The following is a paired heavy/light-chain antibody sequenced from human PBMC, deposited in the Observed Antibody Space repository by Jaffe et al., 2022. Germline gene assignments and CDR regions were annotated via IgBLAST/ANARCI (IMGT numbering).Light chain of an antibody. CDR1: SSNIGAGYD. V-gene: IGLV1-40*01. Sequence: QSVLTQPPSVSGAPGQRVTISCTGSSSNIGAGYDVHWYQQLPGTAPKLLIYGNSNRPSGVPDRFSGSKSGTSASLAITGLQAEDEADYYCQSYDSSLSVLVFGGGTKLTVL. CDR2: GNS. J-gene: IGLJ2*01. CDR3: QSYDSSLSVLV.
Heavy chain of an antibody. CDR1: GFTFSSYA. CDR2: ISGSGGST. V-gene: IGHV3-23*01. D-gene: IGHD3-3*01. Sequence: EVQLLESGGGLVQPGGSLRLSCAASGFTFSSYAMSWVRQAPGKGLEWVSAISGSGGSTYYADSVKGRFTISRDNSKNTLYLQMNSLRAEDTAVYYCAKEARPYYDFWSGSPISQPLNYYYYYYMDVWGKGTTVTVSS. J-gene: IGHJ6*03. CDR3: AKEARPYYDFWSGSPISQPLNYYYYYYMDV.